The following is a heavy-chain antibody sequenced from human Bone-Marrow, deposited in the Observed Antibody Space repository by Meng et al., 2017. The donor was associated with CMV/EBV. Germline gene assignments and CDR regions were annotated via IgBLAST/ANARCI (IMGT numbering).Heavy chain of an antibody. Sequence: GGSLRLSCAASGFAFNNYGLHWIRQAPGKGLEWVALIPYDDSNKYYAESVKGRFTISRDISKSTLYLQMNSLRPEDTAVYYCARGRRGRNYYYGMDVWGQGTTVTVSS. CDR3: ARGRRGRNYYYGMDV. CDR1: GFAFNNYG. CDR2: IPYDDSNK. J-gene: IGHJ6*02. V-gene: IGHV3-30-3*01. D-gene: IGHD2-15*01.